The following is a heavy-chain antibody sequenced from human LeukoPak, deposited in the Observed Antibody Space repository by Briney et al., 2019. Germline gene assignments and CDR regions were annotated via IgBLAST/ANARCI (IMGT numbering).Heavy chain of an antibody. D-gene: IGHD6-6*01. CDR1: GYTFIDYY. J-gene: IGHJ6*03. Sequence: ATVKISCQTSGYTFIDYYIHWVQPAPGRGLEWMGRVDPEDAETIYAEKFQSRVTITADKSKDTAYTELSSLRSEDTAVYYCAIGAVHYMDVWGKGTAVTVS. V-gene: IGHV1-69-2*01. CDR3: AIGAVHYMDV. CDR2: VDPEDAET.